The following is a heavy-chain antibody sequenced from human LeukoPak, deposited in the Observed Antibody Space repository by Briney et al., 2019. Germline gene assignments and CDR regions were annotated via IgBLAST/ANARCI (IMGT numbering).Heavy chain of an antibody. CDR1: GYSFTSYW. J-gene: IGHJ6*02. V-gene: IGHV5-51*01. D-gene: IGHD1-26*01. Sequence: GESLKISCKGSGYSFTSYWIGWVRQMPGKGLEWMGIIYPGDSDTRYSPSFQGQVTISADKSISTAYLQWSSLKASDTAMYYCAKLRGSLGYYYYGMDVWGQGTTVTVSS. CDR2: IYPGDSDT. CDR3: AKLRGSLGYYYYGMDV.